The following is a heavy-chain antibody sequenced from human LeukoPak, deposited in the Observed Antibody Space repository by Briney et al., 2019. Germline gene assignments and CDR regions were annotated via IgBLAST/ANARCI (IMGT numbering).Heavy chain of an antibody. Sequence: ASVKVSCKASGYTFTSYGISCVRQAPGQGLEWMGWISAYNGNTNYAQKLQGRVTMTADTSTSTAYMELRSLRSDDEAVYYCARDAYCGGDCYSYYYYGMDVWGQGTTVTVSS. CDR1: GYTFTSYG. D-gene: IGHD2-21*02. V-gene: IGHV1-18*01. CDR3: ARDAYCGGDCYSYYYYGMDV. CDR2: ISAYNGNT. J-gene: IGHJ6*02.